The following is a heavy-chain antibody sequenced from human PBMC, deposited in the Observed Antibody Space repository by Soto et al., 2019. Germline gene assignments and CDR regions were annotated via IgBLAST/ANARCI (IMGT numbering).Heavy chain of an antibody. CDR3: AKDEIQFCLVY. CDR2: ISWDGGST. V-gene: IGHV3-43*01. CDR1: GFTFDDYT. Sequence: EVQLVESGGVVVQPGGSLRLSCAASGFTFDDYTMHWVRQAPGKGLEWVSLISWDGGSTYYADSVKGRFTISRDNSKISLYLQMNSLRTEDTALYYCAKDEIQFCLVYWGQGTLVTVSS. J-gene: IGHJ4*02. D-gene: IGHD4-4*01.